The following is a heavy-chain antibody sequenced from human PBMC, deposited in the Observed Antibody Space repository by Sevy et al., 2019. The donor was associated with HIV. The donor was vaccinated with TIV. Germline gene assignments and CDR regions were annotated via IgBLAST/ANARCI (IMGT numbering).Heavy chain of an antibody. CDR3: ARGFYYGHAFDI. CDR1: GFTFSSYD. D-gene: IGHD3-10*01. Sequence: GGSQRLSCAASGFTFSSYDMHWVRQATGKGLEWVSAIGTAGDTYYPGSVKGRFTISRENAKNSLHLQMNSLRAGDTAVYYCARGFYYGHAFDIWGQGTMVTVSS. J-gene: IGHJ3*02. CDR2: IGTAGDT. V-gene: IGHV3-13*01.